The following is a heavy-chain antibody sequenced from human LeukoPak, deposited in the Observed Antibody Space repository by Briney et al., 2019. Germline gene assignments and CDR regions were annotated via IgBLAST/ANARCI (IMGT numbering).Heavy chain of an antibody. J-gene: IGHJ5*02. CDR3: ARGLRAGWFDP. V-gene: IGHV4-39*07. CDR1: GGSISSSSYY. Sequence: SETLSLTCTVSGGSISSSSYYWGWIRQPPGKGLGWIGSIYYSGSTYYNPSLKSRVTISVDTSKNQFSLKLSSVTAADTAVYYCARGLRAGWFDPWGQGTLVTVSS. CDR2: IYYSGST. D-gene: IGHD2-15*01.